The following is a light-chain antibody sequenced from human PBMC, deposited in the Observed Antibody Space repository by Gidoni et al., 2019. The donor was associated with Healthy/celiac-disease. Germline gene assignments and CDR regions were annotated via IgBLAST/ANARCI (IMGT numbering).Light chain of an antibody. J-gene: IGLJ2*01. V-gene: IGLV2-14*01. CDR2: EVS. CDR1: SSDVGGYNY. Sequence: QSALTQPASVSGSPGQSITISCTGTSSDVGGYNYVSWYQQNPGKAPKLMLYEVSNRPSGVSNRFSGSKSGNTASLTISGLQAEDEADYYCSSYTSSSSYVVFGGGTKLTVL. CDR3: SSYTSSSSYVV.